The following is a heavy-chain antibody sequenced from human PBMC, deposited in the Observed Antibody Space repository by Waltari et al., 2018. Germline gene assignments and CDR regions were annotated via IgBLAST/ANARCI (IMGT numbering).Heavy chain of an antibody. CDR1: GGSISSYY. CDR3: ARRRAAAGPKLYYYYYMDV. D-gene: IGHD6-13*01. J-gene: IGHJ6*03. CDR2: IYYSGST. Sequence: QVQLQESGPGLVKPSETLSLTCTVSGGSISSYYWSWIRQPPGQGLEWIGYIYYSGSTNYNPVLKSRVTISVDTSKNQFSLKLSSVTAADTAVYYCARRRAAAGPKLYYYYYMDVWGKGTTVTVSS. V-gene: IGHV4-59*01.